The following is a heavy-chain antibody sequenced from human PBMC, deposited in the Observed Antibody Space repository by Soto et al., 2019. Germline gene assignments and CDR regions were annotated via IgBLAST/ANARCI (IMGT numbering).Heavy chain of an antibody. J-gene: IGHJ4*02. CDR2: ISAGGDGT. Sequence: EVQLLASGGDLVQPGGSLRLSCAASGFSFRSYAMGWVRQAPGTGLNWVSSISAGGDGTYYADSVKGRFTISSDNSKNTVYLQMTSLRADDTAVYYWADGGRYPYYWGPGTLVTVAS. V-gene: IGHV3-23*01. D-gene: IGHD1-26*01. CDR1: GFSFRSYA. CDR3: ADGGRYPYY.